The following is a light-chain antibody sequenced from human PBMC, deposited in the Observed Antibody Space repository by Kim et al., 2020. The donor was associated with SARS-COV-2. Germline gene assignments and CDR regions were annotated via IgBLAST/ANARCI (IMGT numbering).Light chain of an antibody. J-gene: IGLJ1*01. V-gene: IGLV3-1*01. CDR1: KLGDKY. Sequence: SYELTQPPSVSVSPGQTASITCSGDKLGDKYARWYQQKPSQSPVLAIYQDSKRPSGTPERFSGSNSGNTATLTISGTQAMDEADYYCKAWDSSPLYVFGT. CDR3: KAWDSSPLYV. CDR2: QDS.